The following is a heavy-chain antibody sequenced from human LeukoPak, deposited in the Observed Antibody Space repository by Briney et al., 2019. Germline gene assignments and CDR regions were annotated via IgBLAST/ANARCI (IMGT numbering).Heavy chain of an antibody. Sequence: SETLSLTCTVSGGSISSDYWSWIRQPPGKGLEWIGYIYYSGSTNYNPSLKSRVTISVDTSKNQFSLKLSSVTAADTAVYYCAQGRAAFDIWGQGTMVTVSS. CDR2: IYYSGST. V-gene: IGHV4-59*01. J-gene: IGHJ3*02. CDR1: GGSISSDY. CDR3: AQGRAAFDI.